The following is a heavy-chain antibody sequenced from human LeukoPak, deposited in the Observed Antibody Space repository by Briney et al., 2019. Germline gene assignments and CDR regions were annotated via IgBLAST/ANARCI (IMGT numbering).Heavy chain of an antibody. Sequence: PSETLPLTCTVSGGSISSYYWSWIRQPAGKGLEWIGRIYTSGGTNYNPSLKSRVTMSVDTSKNQFSLKLSSVTAADTAVYYCARELYYYDSSGYYTHFDYWGQGTLVTVSS. D-gene: IGHD3-22*01. CDR2: IYTSGGT. J-gene: IGHJ4*02. CDR3: ARELYYYDSSGYYTHFDY. V-gene: IGHV4-4*07. CDR1: GGSISSYY.